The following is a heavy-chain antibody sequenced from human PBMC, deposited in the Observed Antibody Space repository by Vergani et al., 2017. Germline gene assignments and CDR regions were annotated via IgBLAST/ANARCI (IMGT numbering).Heavy chain of an antibody. J-gene: IGHJ4*02. CDR1: GFTFSSYS. D-gene: IGHD6-13*01. CDR3: AREIAAAGSEVAYYFDY. CDR2: ISSSSSTI. Sequence: EVQLVESGGGLVQPGGSLRLSCAASGFTFSSYSMNWVRQAPGKGLEWVSYISSSSSTIYYADSVKGRFTISRDNAKNSLYLQMNSLRAEDTAVYYCAREIAAAGSEVAYYFDYWGQGTLVTVSS. V-gene: IGHV3-48*01.